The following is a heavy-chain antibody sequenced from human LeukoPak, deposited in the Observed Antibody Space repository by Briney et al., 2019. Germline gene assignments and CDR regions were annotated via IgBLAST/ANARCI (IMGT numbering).Heavy chain of an antibody. D-gene: IGHD1-7*01. Sequence: GGTLRLSCAASGFTFSSHGMNWVRQAPGKGLEWVSGISGSGGRTYYADSVKGRFTISRDNSKNTLYLQLNSLRAEDTAVYYCAREGMGTSFSAWFDPWGQGTLVIVSS. V-gene: IGHV3-23*01. CDR2: ISGSGGRT. CDR1: GFTFSSHG. J-gene: IGHJ5*02. CDR3: AREGMGTSFSAWFDP.